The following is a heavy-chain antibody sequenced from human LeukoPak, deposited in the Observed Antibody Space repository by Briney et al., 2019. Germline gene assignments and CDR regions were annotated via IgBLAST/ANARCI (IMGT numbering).Heavy chain of an antibody. D-gene: IGHD3-22*01. V-gene: IGHV5-51*01. Sequence: PGESLKISCKGFGYSFTSYWIGWVRQMPGKGLEWMGIIYPDDSDTRYSPSFQGQVTISADKSTGTAYLHWSSLKASDTAIYYCTRGGTYYDDSRDYGHWFDPWGQGTLVTVSS. CDR2: IYPDDSDT. CDR3: TRGGTYYDDSRDYGHWFDP. CDR1: GYSFTSYW. J-gene: IGHJ5*02.